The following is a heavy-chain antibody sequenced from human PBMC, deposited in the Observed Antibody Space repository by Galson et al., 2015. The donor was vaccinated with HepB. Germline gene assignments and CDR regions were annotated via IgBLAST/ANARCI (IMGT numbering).Heavy chain of an antibody. Sequence: CAISGDSVSSNRASWNWIRQSPSSGLEWLGKTYFRSKWYIEYAGSMKGRMTINPDTSKNQFSLHLNSVTPEDTAVYYCVRLSGSSWFDYWGPRTLVTVSS. CDR3: VRLSGSSWFDY. CDR1: GDSVSSNRAS. CDR2: TYFRSKWYI. V-gene: IGHV6-1*01. D-gene: IGHD6-13*01. J-gene: IGHJ5*01.